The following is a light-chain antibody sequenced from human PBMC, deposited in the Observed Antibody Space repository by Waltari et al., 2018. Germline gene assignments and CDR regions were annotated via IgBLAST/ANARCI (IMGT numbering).Light chain of an antibody. V-gene: IGKV3-20*01. CDR3: QHYVNLPVT. CDR2: DTS. J-gene: IGKJ1*01. Sequence: DIVLTQSPGALSLSPGERATLSCRASQSVGRSLAWYQQKPGQAPRLLIYDTSSRATGTPDRFSGSGSGTDFSLAISSLEPEDFAVYFCQHYVNLPVTFGQGTKVEI. CDR1: QSVGRS.